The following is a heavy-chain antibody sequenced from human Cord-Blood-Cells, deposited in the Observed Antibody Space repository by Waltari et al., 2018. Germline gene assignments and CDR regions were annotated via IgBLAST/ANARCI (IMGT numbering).Heavy chain of an antibody. V-gene: IGHV4-34*01. CDR3: ARGTTIVVVPAARYWYFDL. Sequence: QVQLQQWGAGLLKPSETLSLTCAVYGGSFSGYYWSWIRQPPGKGLEWIGEINHSGSTNYNPSLKGRVTISVDTSKNQFSLKLSSVTAADTAVYYCARGTTIVVVPAARYWYFDLWGRGTLVTVSS. CDR2: INHSGST. D-gene: IGHD2-2*01. J-gene: IGHJ2*01. CDR1: GGSFSGYY.